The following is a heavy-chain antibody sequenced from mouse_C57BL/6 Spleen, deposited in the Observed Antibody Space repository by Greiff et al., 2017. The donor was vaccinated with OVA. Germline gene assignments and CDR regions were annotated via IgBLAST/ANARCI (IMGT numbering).Heavy chain of an antibody. D-gene: IGHD1-1*01. V-gene: IGHV3-6*01. Sequence: EVKLEESGPGLVKPSQSLSLTCSVTGYSITSGYYWNWIRQFPGNKLEWMGYISYDGSNNYNPSLKNRISITRDTSKNQFFLKLNSVTTEDTATYYCATLLLPHAMDYWGQGTSVTVSS. CDR3: ATLLLPHAMDY. CDR1: GYSITSGYY. J-gene: IGHJ4*01. CDR2: ISYDGSN.